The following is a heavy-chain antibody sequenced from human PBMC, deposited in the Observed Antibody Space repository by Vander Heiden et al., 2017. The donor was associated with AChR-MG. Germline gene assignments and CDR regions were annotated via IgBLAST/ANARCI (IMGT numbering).Heavy chain of an antibody. D-gene: IGHD1-26*01. V-gene: IGHV3-30*18. Sequence: QVQLVVSGGGVVQPWRSLGRYCPASGFAFSSYGMHWVRQAPGKGLGWVAVISDDGSNKYYADSVKGRFTISRDNSKNTLYLQMNSLRAEDTAVYYCAKEAGSGSYAYFDYWGQGTLVTVSS. CDR1: GFAFSSYG. J-gene: IGHJ4*02. CDR2: ISDDGSNK. CDR3: AKEAGSGSYAYFDY.